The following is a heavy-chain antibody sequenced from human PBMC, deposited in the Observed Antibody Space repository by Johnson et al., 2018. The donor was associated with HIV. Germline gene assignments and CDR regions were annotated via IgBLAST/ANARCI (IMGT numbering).Heavy chain of an antibody. CDR1: GFTFSSYA. CDR3: ARGRPDDYGGNADGAFEI. CDR2: ISYDGSNK. V-gene: IGHV3-30*04. J-gene: IGHJ3*02. D-gene: IGHD4-23*01. Sequence: QVQLVESGGGVVQPGRSLRLSCAASGFTFSSYAMHWVRQAPGKGLEWVAVISYDGSNKYYADSVKGRFTISRDNSKNTLYLPMNSLRAEDTAVYYCARGRPDDYGGNADGAFEIWGQGTMVTVSS.